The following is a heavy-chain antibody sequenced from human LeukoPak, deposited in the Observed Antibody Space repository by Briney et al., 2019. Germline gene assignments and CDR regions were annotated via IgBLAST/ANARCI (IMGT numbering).Heavy chain of an antibody. CDR3: ATSYYDSSGYGPEYNWFDP. D-gene: IGHD3-22*01. CDR1: GGTFSSYA. V-gene: IGHV1-69*05. CDR2: IIPIFGTA. Sequence: SVKVSCKASGGTFSSYAISWVRQAPGQGLEWMGGIIPIFGTANYAQKFQGRVTITTDGSTSTAYMELSSLRSEDTAVYYCATSYYDSSGYGPEYNWFDPWGQGTLVTVSS. J-gene: IGHJ5*02.